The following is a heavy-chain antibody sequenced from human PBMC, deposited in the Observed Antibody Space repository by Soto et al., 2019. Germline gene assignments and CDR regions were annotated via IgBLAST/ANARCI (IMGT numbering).Heavy chain of an antibody. D-gene: IGHD2-2*01. CDR2: MNPNSGNT. V-gene: IGHV1-8*01. Sequence: ASVKVSCKASGYTFTSYDINWVRQATGQGLEWMGWMNPNSGNTGYAQKFQGRVTMTRNTSISTAYMELSSLRSEDTAVYYCARGAFLHHIVVVPAAKGYYYYYYMDVWGKGTTVTVSS. CDR3: ARGAFLHHIVVVPAAKGYYYYYYMDV. J-gene: IGHJ6*03. CDR1: GYTFTSYD.